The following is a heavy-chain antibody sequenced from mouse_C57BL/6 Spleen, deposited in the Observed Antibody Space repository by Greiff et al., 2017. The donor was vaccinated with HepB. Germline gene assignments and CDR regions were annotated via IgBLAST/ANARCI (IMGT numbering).Heavy chain of an antibody. CDR2: INPSSGYT. V-gene: IGHV1-7*01. J-gene: IGHJ1*03. Sequence: VQLQQSGAELAKPGASVKLSCKASGYTFTSYWMHWVKQRPGQGLEWIGYINPSSGYTKYNQKFKDKATLTADKSSSTAYMQLSSLTYEDSAVYYCASRRDGSSYNWYFDVWGTGTTVTVSS. CDR3: ASRRDGSSYNWYFDV. D-gene: IGHD1-1*01. CDR1: GYTFTSYW.